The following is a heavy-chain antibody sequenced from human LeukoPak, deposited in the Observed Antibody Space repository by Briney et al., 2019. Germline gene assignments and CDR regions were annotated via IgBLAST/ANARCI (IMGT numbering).Heavy chain of an antibody. Sequence: ASVKVSCKASGYTFTGYYMHWVRQAPGQGLEWMGWINTNTGNPTYAQGFTGRFVFSLDTSVSTAYLQISSLKAEDTAVYYCARVEEQVMVRGVYFDYWGQGTLVTVSS. V-gene: IGHV7-4-1*02. D-gene: IGHD3-10*01. CDR2: INTNTGNP. CDR1: GYTFTGYY. J-gene: IGHJ4*02. CDR3: ARVEEQVMVRGVYFDY.